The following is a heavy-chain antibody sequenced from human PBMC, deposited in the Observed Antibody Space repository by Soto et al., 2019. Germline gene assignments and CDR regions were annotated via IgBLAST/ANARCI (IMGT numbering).Heavy chain of an antibody. CDR2: ISSSSSYI. J-gene: IGHJ4*02. CDR3: AREGVVPAPFDY. V-gene: IGHV3-21*01. Sequence: GGSLRLCCAVPGFSFSDYFMGWVRQVPGKGLEWVASISSSSSYIYYADSVKGRFTISRDNAKNSLYLQMNSLRAEDTAVYYCAREGVVPAPFDYWGQGTLVTVSS. D-gene: IGHD2-2*01. CDR1: GFSFSDYF.